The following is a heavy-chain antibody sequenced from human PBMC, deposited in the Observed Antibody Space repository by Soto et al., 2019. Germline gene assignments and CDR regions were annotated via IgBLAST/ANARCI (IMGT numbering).Heavy chain of an antibody. CDR2: IYYSGSA. D-gene: IGHD4-17*01. Sequence: QLQLQESGPGLVKPSETLSLTCTVSGGSISSSTYYWGWIRQPPGKGREWIGMIYYSGSAYYNPSLKSRVTISIDTSKNQFSLRLSSVTAADTAVDYCARHGVDYGDYASYYYYGMDVWGRGTTVTVSS. CDR1: GGSISSSTYY. J-gene: IGHJ6*02. V-gene: IGHV4-39*01. CDR3: ARHGVDYGDYASYYYYGMDV.